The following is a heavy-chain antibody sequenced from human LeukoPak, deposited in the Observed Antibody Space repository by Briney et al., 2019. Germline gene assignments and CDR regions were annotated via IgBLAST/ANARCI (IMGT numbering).Heavy chain of an antibody. D-gene: IGHD2-2*01. CDR1: GYTFTGYY. CDR3: ARDGGYCSSTSCYYYYYGMDV. J-gene: IGHJ6*02. CDR2: VNPNSGGT. V-gene: IGHV1-2*02. Sequence: ASVKVSCKASGYTFTGYYMHWVRQAPGQGLEWMGWVNPNSGGTNYAQKFQGRVTMTRDTSISTAYMELSRLRSDDTAVYYCARDGGYCSSTSCYYYYYGMDVWGQGTTVTVSS.